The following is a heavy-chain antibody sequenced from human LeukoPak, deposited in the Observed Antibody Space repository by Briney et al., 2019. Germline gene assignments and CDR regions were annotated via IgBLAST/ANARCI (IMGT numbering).Heavy chain of an antibody. CDR1: GGSISSSSCY. V-gene: IGHV4-39*07. D-gene: IGHD3-22*01. CDR3: ARRPYYDRTPFDY. J-gene: IGHJ4*02. CDR2: ICYSGCT. Sequence: PSETLSRTCSVSGGSISSSSCYWGWLRQPPGKGLEWIGCICYSGCTYYNPSLNSRVTISVDTPKNQFSLKLSSVTAAATAVYYCARRPYYDRTPFDYWGQGTLVTVSS.